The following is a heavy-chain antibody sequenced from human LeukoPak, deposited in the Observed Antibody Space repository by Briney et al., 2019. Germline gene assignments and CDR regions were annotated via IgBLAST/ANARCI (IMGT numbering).Heavy chain of an antibody. CDR2: IYYSGST. CDR3: AGQGDSSGYAIDY. V-gene: IGHV4-39*01. D-gene: IGHD3-22*01. CDR1: GGPISSSSYY. J-gene: IGHJ4*02. Sequence: SETLSLTCTVSGGPISSSSYYWGWIRQPPGKGLEWIGSIYYSGSTYYNPSLKSRVTISVDTSKNQFSLKLSSVTAADTAVYYCAGQGDSSGYAIDYWGQGTLVTVSS.